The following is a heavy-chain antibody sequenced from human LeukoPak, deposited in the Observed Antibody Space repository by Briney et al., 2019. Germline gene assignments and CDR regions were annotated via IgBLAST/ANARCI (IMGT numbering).Heavy chain of an antibody. Sequence: SETLSLTRTLSGGSISSYYWSWIRPPPAKGMEWIGYIYYSGSTNYNPSLRSRVTISVDTSKNQFSLKLSSVTAADTAVYYCARWRGEDSAFDMWGQGTMVTVSS. CDR3: ARWRGEDSAFDM. V-gene: IGHV4-59*01. CDR1: GGSISSYY. J-gene: IGHJ3*02. D-gene: IGHD3-16*01. CDR2: IYYSGST.